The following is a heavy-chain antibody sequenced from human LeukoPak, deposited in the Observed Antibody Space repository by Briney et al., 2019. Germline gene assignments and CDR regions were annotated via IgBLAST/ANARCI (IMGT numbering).Heavy chain of an antibody. J-gene: IGHJ3*02. CDR3: ARDPGGGTFDI. CDR1: GYTFTGYY. D-gene: IGHD3-16*01. CDR2: INPNSGGT. V-gene: IGHV1-2*02. Sequence: ASVKVSCKASGYTFTGYYMHWVRQAPGQGLEWVGWINPNSGGTNYAQTFQGRVTMTRDTSISTAYMELSRLGSDDTAVYYCARDPGGGTFDIWGQGTMVTVSS.